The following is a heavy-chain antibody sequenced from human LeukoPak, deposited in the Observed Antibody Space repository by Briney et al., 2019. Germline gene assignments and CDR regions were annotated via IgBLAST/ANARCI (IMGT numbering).Heavy chain of an antibody. D-gene: IGHD2-15*01. Sequence: SETLSLTCTVSGGSISHYFWSWIRQPPGQGLEWVGYAYYRGNTIYSPSLRSRVTISVDASKNEFSLKMTSVTAADTAVYYCARHADIAAYREGMDVWGKGTTVTVSS. V-gene: IGHV4-59*01. CDR2: AYYRGNT. J-gene: IGHJ6*04. CDR3: ARHADIAAYREGMDV. CDR1: GGSISHYF.